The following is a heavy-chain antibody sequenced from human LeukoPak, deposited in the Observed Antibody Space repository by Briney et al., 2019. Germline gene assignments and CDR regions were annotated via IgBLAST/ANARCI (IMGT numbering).Heavy chain of an antibody. Sequence: PGGSLRLSCAASGFSFDDYGLTWVRQAPGEGLEWVSGINWNGDSTDYADSVKGRFTISRDNAKNSLYLQMNSLRAEDTALYYCARDLRVVITGSFGSWGQGTLVTVSS. CDR3: ARDLRVVITGSFGS. D-gene: IGHD3-22*01. V-gene: IGHV3-20*04. CDR2: INWNGDST. CDR1: GFSFDDYG. J-gene: IGHJ4*02.